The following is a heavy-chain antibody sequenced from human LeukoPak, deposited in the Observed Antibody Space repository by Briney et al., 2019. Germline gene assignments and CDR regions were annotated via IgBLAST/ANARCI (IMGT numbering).Heavy chain of an antibody. CDR2: MYYSGST. D-gene: IGHD2-21*01. V-gene: IGHV4-31*03. Sequence: PSQTLSLTCTVSGVSISSDKYYWSWIRQRPGKGLEWIGYMYYSGSTSYNPSLKSRVSISLGTPKNQFSLKLTSVTAAGTAVYYCATPYCGTISCLDVFDIWGQGTMVTVSS. CDR3: ATPYCGTISCLDVFDI. CDR1: GVSISSDKYY. J-gene: IGHJ3*02.